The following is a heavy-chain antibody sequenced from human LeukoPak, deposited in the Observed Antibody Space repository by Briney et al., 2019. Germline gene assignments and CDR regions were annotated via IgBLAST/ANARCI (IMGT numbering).Heavy chain of an antibody. V-gene: IGHV3-30*18. CDR2: ILYDGARI. J-gene: IGHJ6*02. CDR3: AKDRCPTTVTPNGMDV. Sequence: GRSLRLSCAVSGFTFSSYGIHWVRQAPGKGLEWVAKILYDGARIYYADTVKGRFTVSRDSSKNTLNLQMNSLRSEDPAVYYCAKDRCPTTVTPNGMDVWGQGTTVTVSS. CDR1: GFTFSSYG. D-gene: IGHD4-17*01.